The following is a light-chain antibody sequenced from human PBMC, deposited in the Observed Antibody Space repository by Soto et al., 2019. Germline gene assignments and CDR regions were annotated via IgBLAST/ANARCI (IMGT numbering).Light chain of an antibody. CDR1: QSVTSRY. J-gene: IGKJ4*01. CDR3: QQYGNSPLT. Sequence: EIVLTQSPRTLSLSPGERATLSCRASQSVTSRYLVWYQKKPGQAPTLLMYGASTRATGIPDRFGGSGSGTDFTLTINRLEPEDFAVYYCQQYGNSPLTFGGGTKVDIK. CDR2: GAS. V-gene: IGKV3-20*01.